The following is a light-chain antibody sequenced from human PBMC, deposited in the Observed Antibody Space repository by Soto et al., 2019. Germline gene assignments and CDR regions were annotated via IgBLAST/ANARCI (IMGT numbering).Light chain of an antibody. V-gene: IGKV1-5*03. CDR3: QHYNSYSEA. CDR2: KAS. J-gene: IGKJ1*01. CDR1: ETISSW. Sequence: DIQMTQSPSTLSGSVGDRVTITCRASETISSWVAWYQQKPGKAPKLLIYKASTLKSGVPSRFSGSGSGKEFTLTISSLQPDDFATYYCQHYNSYSEAFGQGTKV.